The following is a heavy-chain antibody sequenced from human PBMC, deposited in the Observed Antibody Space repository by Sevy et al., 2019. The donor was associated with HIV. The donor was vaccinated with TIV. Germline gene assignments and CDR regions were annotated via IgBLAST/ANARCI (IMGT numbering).Heavy chain of an antibody. CDR3: AREESCGGACYYFDH. Sequence: GGSLRLSCAASGFTFEDFGMSWVRQRPGKGLEWVCGIVGNGVGAGCADSMKGRFTISRDNAKNSLYLEMNSLRIEDTASYFCAREESCGGACYYFDHWGHGILVTVSS. CDR2: IVGNGVGA. V-gene: IGHV3-20*04. D-gene: IGHD2-21*02. CDR1: GFTFEDFG. J-gene: IGHJ4*01.